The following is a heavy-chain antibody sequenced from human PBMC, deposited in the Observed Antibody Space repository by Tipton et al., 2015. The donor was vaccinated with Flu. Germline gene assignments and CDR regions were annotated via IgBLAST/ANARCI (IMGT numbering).Heavy chain of an antibody. Sequence: TLSPTCAVSGYSISSGYYWGWVRQPPGKGLEWIGTIYHSGSTYYNPSPKSRLTMSVDTSKNQFSLKLSSVTAADTAVYYCARHTGDSVRGVIDYWGQGTLVTVSS. D-gene: IGHD3-10*02. J-gene: IGHJ4*02. CDR1: GYSISSGYY. CDR2: IYHSGST. CDR3: ARHTGDSVRGVIDY. V-gene: IGHV4-38-2*01.